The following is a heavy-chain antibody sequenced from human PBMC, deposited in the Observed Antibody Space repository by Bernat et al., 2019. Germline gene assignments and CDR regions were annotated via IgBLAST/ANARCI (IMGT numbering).Heavy chain of an antibody. Sequence: QVQLQESGPGLVKPSETLSLTCTVSGGSISSYYWSWIRQPPGKGLEWIGYIYYSGSTNYNPSLKSRVTISVDTSKNQFSLKLSSVTAADTAVYYCARDHCSSTSCPNWYFDLWGRGPLVTVSS. CDR1: GGSISSYY. CDR2: IYYSGST. D-gene: IGHD2-2*01. V-gene: IGHV4-59*01. J-gene: IGHJ2*01. CDR3: ARDHCSSTSCPNWYFDL.